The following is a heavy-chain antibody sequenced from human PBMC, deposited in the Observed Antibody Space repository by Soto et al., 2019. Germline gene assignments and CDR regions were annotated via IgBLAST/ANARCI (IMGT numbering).Heavy chain of an antibody. CDR1: GGSFSGYY. CDR3: ARGPRRFDY. J-gene: IGHJ4*02. V-gene: IGHV4-34*01. Sequence: NPSETLSLTCAVYGGSFSGYYWSWIRQPPGKGLEWIGEINHSGSTNYNPSLESRVTISVDTSKNQFSLKLSSVTAADTAVYYCARGPRRFDYWGQGTLVTVSS. CDR2: INHSGST.